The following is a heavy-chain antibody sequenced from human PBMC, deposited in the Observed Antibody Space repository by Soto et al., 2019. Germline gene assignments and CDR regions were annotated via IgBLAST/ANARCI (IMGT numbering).Heavy chain of an antibody. D-gene: IGHD6-13*01. Sequence: SETLSLTCTVSGGSISSSSYYWGWIRQPPGKGLEWIGSIYYSGSTYYNPSLKSRVTISVDTSKNQFSLKLSSVTAADTAVYYCAWGIAAAGTDGMDVWGQGTTVTAP. CDR1: GGSISSSSYY. CDR2: IYYSGST. J-gene: IGHJ6*02. CDR3: AWGIAAAGTDGMDV. V-gene: IGHV4-39*01.